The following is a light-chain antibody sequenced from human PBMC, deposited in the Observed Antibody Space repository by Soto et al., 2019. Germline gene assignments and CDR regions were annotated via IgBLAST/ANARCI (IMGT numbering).Light chain of an antibody. J-gene: IGKJ1*01. CDR1: QGISSY. V-gene: IGKV1-9*01. CDR2: AAS. Sequence: DIQLTQSPSFLSASVGDRVTITCRASQGISSYLAWYQQKPGKAPELLIKAASTLQSGVPSRFSGSGSGTEFTLTISSLQPEDFAIYYCQQLDTYPRTFGQGTKVGI. CDR3: QQLDTYPRT.